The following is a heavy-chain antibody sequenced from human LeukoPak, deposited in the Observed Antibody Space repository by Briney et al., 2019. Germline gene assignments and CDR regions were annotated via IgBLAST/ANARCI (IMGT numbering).Heavy chain of an antibody. CDR1: GFTFYSYA. CDR2: ISGSGGST. J-gene: IGHJ3*02. Sequence: PGGSLRLSLAASGFTFYSYAMGGVRQAPGKGREGASAISGSGGSTFYADSVKGRFTISRDNSKNTLYLQMNSLRAEDTAVYYCAKGIGGSYYSGAFDIWGQGTMVTVSS. CDR3: AKGIGGSYYSGAFDI. V-gene: IGHV3-23*01. D-gene: IGHD1-26*01.